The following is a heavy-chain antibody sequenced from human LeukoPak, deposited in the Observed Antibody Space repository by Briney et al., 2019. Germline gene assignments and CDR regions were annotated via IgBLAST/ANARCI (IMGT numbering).Heavy chain of an antibody. J-gene: IGHJ3*02. CDR2: INPNSGGT. CDR3: ARGFTYYDSSGYYSDAFDI. V-gene: IGHV1-2*02. Sequence: APVKVSCKASGYTFTGYYMHWVRQAPGQGLEWMGWINPNSGGTNYAQKFQGRVTMTRDTSISTAYMELSRLRSDDTAVYYCARGFTYYDSSGYYSDAFDIWGQGTMVTVSS. CDR1: GYTFTGYY. D-gene: IGHD3-22*01.